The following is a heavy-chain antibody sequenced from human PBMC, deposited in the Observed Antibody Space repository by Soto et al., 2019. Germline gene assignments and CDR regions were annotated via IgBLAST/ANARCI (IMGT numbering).Heavy chain of an antibody. D-gene: IGHD6-13*01. CDR1: GFTFSSYG. Sequence: PGGSLRLSCAASGFTFSSYGMHWVRQAPGKGLEWVAVISYDGSNKYYADSVKGRFTISRDNSKNTLYLQMSSLRAEDTAVYYCAKDSAAAAGYGMDVWGQGTTVTVSS. CDR3: AKDSAAAAGYGMDV. J-gene: IGHJ6*02. V-gene: IGHV3-30*18. CDR2: ISYDGSNK.